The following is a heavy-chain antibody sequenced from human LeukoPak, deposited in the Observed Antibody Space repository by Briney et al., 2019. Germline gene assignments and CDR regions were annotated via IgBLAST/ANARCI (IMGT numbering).Heavy chain of an antibody. V-gene: IGHV1-24*01. D-gene: IGHD2-15*01. Sequence: GSVKVSFKVSGYTLPELSMHWVGQAAGKGLEWMGGFDHEGGETVYAQKFQGRVNMPEDTSTDTAYMELSRLRSDDTAVYYCATGEVAARRTYYYYMDVWGKGTTVTVSS. CDR2: FDHEGGET. J-gene: IGHJ6*03. CDR3: ATGEVAARRTYYYYMDV. CDR1: GYTLPELS.